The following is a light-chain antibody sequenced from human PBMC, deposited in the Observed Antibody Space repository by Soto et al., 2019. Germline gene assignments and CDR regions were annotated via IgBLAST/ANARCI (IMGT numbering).Light chain of an antibody. CDR3: QQYNAYSRT. CDR2: RAS. Sequence: DIQMTQSPPTLSASVGDRVTITCRASQRITTWLAWYQQKPGQAPKLLIYRASTLESGLPSRFSGSGSGTEFTLTISSLQPDDFATYYCQQYNAYSRTFGQGTKLEIK. CDR1: QRITTW. J-gene: IGKJ2*02. V-gene: IGKV1-5*03.